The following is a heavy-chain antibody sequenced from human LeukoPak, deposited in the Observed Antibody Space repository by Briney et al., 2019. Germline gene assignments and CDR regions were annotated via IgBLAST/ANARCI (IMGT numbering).Heavy chain of an antibody. D-gene: IGHD6-13*01. J-gene: IGHJ4*02. CDR3: ARIAAAGPIDY. CDR2: IYTGVSGGGSI. CDR1: GFTVSGNY. V-gene: IGHV3-53*01. Sequence: GGSLRLSCAASGFTVSGNYMSWVRQAPGKGLEWVPVIYTGVSGGGSINYADSVKGRFTISSDNSKNTLFLQMNSLRADDTAVYYCARIAAAGPIDYWGQGTLVTVSS.